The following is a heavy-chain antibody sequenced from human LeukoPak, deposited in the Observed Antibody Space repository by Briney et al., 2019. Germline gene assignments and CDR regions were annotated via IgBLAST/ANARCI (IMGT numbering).Heavy chain of an antibody. CDR2: IKQDGSEK. CDR3: ARDHTYYYDSSGLYYFDY. CDR1: GFTFSSYW. V-gene: IGHV3-7*01. Sequence: PGGSLRLSCAASGFTFSSYWMSWVRQAPGKGLEWVANIKQDGSEKYYVDSVKGRFTISRDNAKNTLYLQMNSLRAEDTAVYYCARDHTYYYDSSGLYYFDYWGQGTLVTVSS. J-gene: IGHJ4*02. D-gene: IGHD3-22*01.